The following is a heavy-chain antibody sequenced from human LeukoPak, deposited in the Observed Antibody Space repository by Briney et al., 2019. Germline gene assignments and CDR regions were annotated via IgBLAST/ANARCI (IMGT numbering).Heavy chain of an antibody. V-gene: IGHV1-46*01. CDR2: INPTGVST. D-gene: IGHD3-22*01. J-gene: IGHJ4*02. CDR3: AREGYYYDSSGYYPY. CDR1: GYTFTSYY. Sequence: ASVKVSCKASGYTFTSYYMHWVRQAPGQGLEWMGIINPTGVSTSYAQKFQGRVTMTRDTSTITVYMELSSLRSEDTAVYYCAREGYYYDSSGYYPYWGQGTLVTVSS.